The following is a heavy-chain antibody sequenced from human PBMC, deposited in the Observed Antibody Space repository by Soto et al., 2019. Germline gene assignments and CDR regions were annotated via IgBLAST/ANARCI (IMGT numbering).Heavy chain of an antibody. D-gene: IGHD2-2*01. CDR2: ISGSGGST. V-gene: IGHV3-23*01. Sequence: GGSLRLSCAASGFTFSSYAMSWVRQAPGKGLEWVSAISGSGGSTYYADSVKGRFTISRDNSKNTLYLQMNSLRAEDTAVYYCAKGAFCSSTSCYVYYYYMDVWGKGTTVTVSS. CDR1: GFTFSSYA. CDR3: AKGAFCSSTSCYVYYYYMDV. J-gene: IGHJ6*03.